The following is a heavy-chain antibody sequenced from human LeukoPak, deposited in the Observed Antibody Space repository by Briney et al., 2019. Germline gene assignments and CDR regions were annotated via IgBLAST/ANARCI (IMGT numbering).Heavy chain of an antibody. CDR1: GFTFSSFW. Sequence: GGSLRLSCAASGFTFSSFWMYWVRQAPGKGLVWFSRINSGGSSIGYADSVKGRFTISRDNAKNTLSLQMDSLRAEDTAVYFCASAGRVGDIFDIWGQGTMVTVSS. D-gene: IGHD6-13*01. V-gene: IGHV3-74*01. CDR3: ASAGRVGDIFDI. CDR2: INSGGSSI. J-gene: IGHJ3*02.